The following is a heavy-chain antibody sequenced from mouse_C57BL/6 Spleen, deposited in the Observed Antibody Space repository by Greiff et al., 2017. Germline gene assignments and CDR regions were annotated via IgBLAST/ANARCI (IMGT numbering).Heavy chain of an antibody. CDR1: GYTFTGYW. D-gene: IGHD2-4*01. CDR3: ARCDFDYVEGCAY. Sequence: VKVVESGAELMKPGASVQLSCKATGYTFTGYWIEWVKQRPGHGLEWIGEILPGGGSTNYNEKFKGKATFTADTSSNTAYMQLSSLTTEDSAIYYCARCDFDYVEGCAYWGQGTLVTVSA. J-gene: IGHJ3*01. V-gene: IGHV1-9*01. CDR2: ILPGGGST.